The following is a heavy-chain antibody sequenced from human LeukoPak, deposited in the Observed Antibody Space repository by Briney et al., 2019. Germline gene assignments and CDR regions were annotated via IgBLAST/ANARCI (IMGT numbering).Heavy chain of an antibody. J-gene: IGHJ4*02. CDR2: IIPIFGTA. Sequence: ASVKVSCKASGGTFSSYAISWVRQAPGQGLEWMGGIIPIFGTANYAQKFQGRVMITADESTSTAYMELSSLRSEDTAVYYCARSGYDNYYFDYWGQGTLVTVSS. D-gene: IGHD5-12*01. CDR3: ARSGYDNYYFDY. CDR1: GGTFSSYA. V-gene: IGHV1-69*13.